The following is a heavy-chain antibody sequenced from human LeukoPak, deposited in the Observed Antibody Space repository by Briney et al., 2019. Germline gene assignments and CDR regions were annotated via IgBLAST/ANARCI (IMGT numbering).Heavy chain of an antibody. CDR2: INPNSGGT. J-gene: IGHJ3*02. Sequence: ASVKVSCKASGYTFTSYDINWVRPATGQGVGWMGWINPNSGGTNYAQKVQGRVTMTRDTSSSTAYMELSRLRSDDTAVYYCARDWGQSDAFDIWGQGTMVTVSS. D-gene: IGHD3-16*01. CDR3: ARDWGQSDAFDI. CDR1: GYTFTSYD. V-gene: IGHV1-2*02.